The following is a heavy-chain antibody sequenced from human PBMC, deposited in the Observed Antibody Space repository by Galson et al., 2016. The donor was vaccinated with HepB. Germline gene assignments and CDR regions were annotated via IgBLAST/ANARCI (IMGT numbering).Heavy chain of an antibody. V-gene: IGHV1-69*06. CDR2: IIPLFDTA. J-gene: IGHJ3*02. Sequence: SVKVSCKASGGTFNSYALSWVRQAPGQGLEWMGMIIPLFDTANYGQNFQGRVTITADKSTSTAYMELSSLRSEDTAVYYCAREAYYYDSSGYSSDAFDIWGQGTMVTVSS. D-gene: IGHD3-22*01. CDR1: GGTFNSYA. CDR3: AREAYYYDSSGYSSDAFDI.